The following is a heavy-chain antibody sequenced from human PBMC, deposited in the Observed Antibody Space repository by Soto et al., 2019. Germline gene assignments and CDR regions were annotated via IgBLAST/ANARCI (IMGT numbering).Heavy chain of an antibody. CDR2: IGTAGDP. D-gene: IGHD3-22*01. V-gene: IGHV3-13*05. Sequence: GGSLRLSCVASGFILSGYDMHWVRQATGEGLEWVSAIGTAGDPYYSGSVKGRFTISRGNAENSVYLQMNSLRAGDTAVYYCARAGYDSSGYYFYAMDVWGPGTTVTVS. J-gene: IGHJ6*02. CDR1: GFILSGYD. CDR3: ARAGYDSSGYYFYAMDV.